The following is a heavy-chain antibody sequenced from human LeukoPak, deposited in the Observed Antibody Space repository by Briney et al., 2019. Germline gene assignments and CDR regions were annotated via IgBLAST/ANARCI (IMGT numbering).Heavy chain of an antibody. CDR1: GYTFTSYG. CDR2: ISAYNGNT. J-gene: IGHJ4*02. V-gene: IGHV1-18*01. CDR3: ARDLVDTAMVHYFDY. D-gene: IGHD5-18*01. Sequence: PGASVKVSCKASGYTFTSYGTSWVRQAPGQGLEWMGWISAYNGNTNYAQKLQGRVTMTTDTSTSTAYMELSSLRSEDTAVYYCARDLVDTAMVHYFDYWGQGTLVTVSS.